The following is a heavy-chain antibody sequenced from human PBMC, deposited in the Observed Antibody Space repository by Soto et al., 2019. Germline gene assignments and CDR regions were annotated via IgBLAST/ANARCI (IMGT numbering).Heavy chain of an antibody. Sequence: EVQLVESGGGLVKPGGSLRLSCAASGFTFSNAWMNWVRQAPGKGLEWDGRIKSKTDGGTTDYAAPVKGRFTISRDDSKNTLYLQMNSLKTEDTAVYYCTTDGDYSIWGMDVWGQGTTVTVSS. CDR2: IKSKTDGGTT. D-gene: IGHD4-4*01. V-gene: IGHV3-15*07. CDR3: TTDGDYSIWGMDV. J-gene: IGHJ6*02. CDR1: GFTFSNAW.